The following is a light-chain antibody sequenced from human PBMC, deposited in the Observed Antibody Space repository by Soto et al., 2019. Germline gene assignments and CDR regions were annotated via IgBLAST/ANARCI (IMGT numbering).Light chain of an antibody. CDR3: RQYYSTPIT. Sequence: DIVMTQSPDSLAVSLGERATINCRSSQSVLYSSNNKNYLAWYQQKPGQTPKLLIYWASTRESGVPDRFGGSGSGTDFTLTISSLQAEDVAVYYCRQYYSTPITFGQGTRLEIK. CDR2: WAS. V-gene: IGKV4-1*01. J-gene: IGKJ5*01. CDR1: QSVLYSSNNKNY.